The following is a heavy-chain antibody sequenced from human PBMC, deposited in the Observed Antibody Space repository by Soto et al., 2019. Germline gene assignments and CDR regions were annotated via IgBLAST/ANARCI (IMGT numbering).Heavy chain of an antibody. Sequence: ASVKVSCKASGYTFTSYAMHWVRQAPGQRLEWMGWINAGNGNTKYSQKFQGRVTITRDTSASTAYMELSSLRSEDTAVYYCARDPGGYSYGYYYYYGMDVWGQGTTVTVSS. J-gene: IGHJ6*02. CDR1: GYTFTSYA. CDR3: ARDPGGYSYGYYYYYGMDV. D-gene: IGHD5-18*01. CDR2: INAGNGNT. V-gene: IGHV1-3*01.